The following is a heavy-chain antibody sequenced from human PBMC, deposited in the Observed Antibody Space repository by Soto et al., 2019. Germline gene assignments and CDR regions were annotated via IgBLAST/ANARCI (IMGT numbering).Heavy chain of an antibody. D-gene: IGHD3-22*01. CDR2: ISYDGSNK. CDR3: AKSGYYDSSQGAFDI. V-gene: IGHV3-30*18. Sequence: QVQLVESGGGVVQPGRSLRLSCAASGFTFSSYGMHWVRQAPGKGLEWVAVISYDGSNKYYADSVKGRFTISRDNSKNTLYLQMNSLRAEDTAVYYCAKSGYYDSSQGAFDIWGQGTMVTVSS. CDR1: GFTFSSYG. J-gene: IGHJ3*02.